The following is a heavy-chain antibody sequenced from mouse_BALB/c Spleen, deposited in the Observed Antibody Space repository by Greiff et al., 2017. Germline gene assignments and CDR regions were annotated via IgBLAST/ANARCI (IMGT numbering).Heavy chain of an antibody. CDR2: ISYSGST. J-gene: IGHJ3*01. Sequence: VKLQESGPSLVKPSQSLSLTCTVTGYSITSDYAWNWIRQFPGNKLEWMGYISYSGSTSYNPSLKSRISITRDTSKNQFFLQLNSVTTEDTATYYCARGYTVPWFAYWGQGTLVTVSA. D-gene: IGHD1-1*01. CDR3: ARGYTVPWFAY. CDR1: GYSITSDYA. V-gene: IGHV3-2*02.